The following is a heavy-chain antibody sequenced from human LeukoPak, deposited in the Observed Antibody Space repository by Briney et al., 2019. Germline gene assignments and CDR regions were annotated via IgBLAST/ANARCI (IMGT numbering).Heavy chain of an antibody. CDR3: ARRRYIVVVPAVWDY. J-gene: IGHJ4*02. CDR1: GGSISSSSYY. CDR2: IYYSGST. Sequence: SETLSLTCTVSGGSISSSSYYWGWIRQPPGKGLEWIGSIYYSGSTYYNPSLKSRVTISVDTSKNQFSLKLSSVTAADTAVYYCARRRYIVVVPAVWDYWSQGTLVTVSS. V-gene: IGHV4-39*01. D-gene: IGHD2-2*01.